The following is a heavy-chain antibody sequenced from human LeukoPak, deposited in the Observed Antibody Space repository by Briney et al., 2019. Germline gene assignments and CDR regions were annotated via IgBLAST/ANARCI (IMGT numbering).Heavy chain of an antibody. V-gene: IGHV1-18*01. Sequence: ASVKVSCKASGYTFTSYGISWVRQAPGQGLEWMGWISADNGNTNYAQKLQGRVTMTTDTSTSTAYMELRSVRSDDTAVYYCARNTRKYSGYDYAYWGQGTLVTVSS. J-gene: IGHJ4*02. CDR2: ISADNGNT. CDR1: GYTFTSYG. CDR3: ARNTRKYSGYDYAY. D-gene: IGHD5-12*01.